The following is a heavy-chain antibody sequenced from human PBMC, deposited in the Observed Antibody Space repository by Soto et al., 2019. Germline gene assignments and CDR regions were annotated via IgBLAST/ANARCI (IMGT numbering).Heavy chain of an antibody. CDR1: GGTFSSYA. CDR3: ARDTDCSGGSCYPYDY. CDR2: IIPIFGTA. D-gene: IGHD2-15*01. J-gene: IGHJ4*02. V-gene: IGHV1-69*12. Sequence: QVQLVQSGAEVKKPGSSVKVSCKASGGTFSSYAISWVRQAPGQGLEWMGGIIPIFGTANYAQKFQGRVTITADESTSTAYMGLSSLRSEDTAVYYCARDTDCSGGSCYPYDYWGQGTLVTVSS.